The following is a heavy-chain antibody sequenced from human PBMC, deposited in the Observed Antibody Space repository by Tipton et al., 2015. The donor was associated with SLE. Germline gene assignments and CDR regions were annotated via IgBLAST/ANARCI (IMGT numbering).Heavy chain of an antibody. CDR2: IYYSGGT. CDR3: ARDCSSTSCPGGFDP. CDR1: GGSISSGGYY. V-gene: IGHV4-31*03. Sequence: TLSLTCTVSGGSISSGGYYWSWIRQHPGKGLEWIGYIYYSGGTYYNPSLKSRVTISVDTSKNQFSLKLSSVTAADTAVYYCARDCSSTSCPGGFDPWGQGTLVTVSS. D-gene: IGHD2-2*01. J-gene: IGHJ5*02.